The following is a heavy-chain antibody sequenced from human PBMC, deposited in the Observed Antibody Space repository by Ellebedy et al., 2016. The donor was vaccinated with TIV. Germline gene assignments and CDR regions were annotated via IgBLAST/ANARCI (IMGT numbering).Heavy chain of an antibody. CDR1: GCTFNTYS. CDR3: AREGPCGGDCFSGDY. J-gene: IGHJ4*02. D-gene: IGHD2-21*02. V-gene: IGHV3-48*02. Sequence: GESLKISCAASGCTFNTYSMNWVRQAAGKGLEWVAYISSSSSLIYYADSVKGRFTISRDNGKSSLFLQMNSLRDEDTAVYYCAREGPCGGDCFSGDYWGQGTLVTVSS. CDR2: ISSSSSLI.